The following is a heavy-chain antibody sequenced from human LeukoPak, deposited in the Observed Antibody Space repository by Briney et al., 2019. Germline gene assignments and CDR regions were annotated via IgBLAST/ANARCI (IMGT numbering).Heavy chain of an antibody. V-gene: IGHV1-69*04. D-gene: IGHD3-22*01. CDR3: ARDQAYYYASSGYHDRMPVRTETEGWLDP. Sequence: ASVKVSCKASGGTFSSYAISWVRQAPGQGLEWMGRIIPIFGIANYAQKFQGRVTITADKSTSTAYMELSSLRSEDTAVYYCARDQAYYYASSGYHDRMPVRTETEGWLDPWGQGTLVTVYS. CDR2: IIPIFGIA. CDR1: GGTFSSYA. J-gene: IGHJ5*02.